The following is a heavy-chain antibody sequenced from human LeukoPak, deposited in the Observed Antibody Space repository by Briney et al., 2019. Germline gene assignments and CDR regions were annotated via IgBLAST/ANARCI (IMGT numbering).Heavy chain of an antibody. CDR3: ARDVGGPGIDY. Sequence: GGSLRLSCAASGFTFSSYVMHWVRQAPGKGLEWVSSISSIRSYIYYADSVKGRFTISRDNSKNTLYLQMNSLRAEDTAVYYCARDVGGPGIDYWGQGTLVTVSS. CDR1: GFTFSSYV. V-gene: IGHV3-21*04. D-gene: IGHD1-14*01. J-gene: IGHJ4*02. CDR2: ISSIRSYI.